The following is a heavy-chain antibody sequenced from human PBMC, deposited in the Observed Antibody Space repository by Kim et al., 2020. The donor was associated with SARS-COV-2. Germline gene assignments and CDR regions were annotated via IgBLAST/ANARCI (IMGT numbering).Heavy chain of an antibody. J-gene: IGHJ5*02. D-gene: IGHD5-18*01. CDR3: ARGAYSLNWFDP. V-gene: IGHV1-3*01. CDR2: T. Sequence: TKYPPTFQDRVTITRDASANTTYMELTSLRSEDTAVFYCARGAYSLNWFDPWGQGTLVTVSS.